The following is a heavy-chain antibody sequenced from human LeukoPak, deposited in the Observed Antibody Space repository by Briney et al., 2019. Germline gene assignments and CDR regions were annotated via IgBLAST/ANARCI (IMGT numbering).Heavy chain of an antibody. CDR1: GFTFSSYS. D-gene: IGHD3-10*01. J-gene: IGHJ4*02. CDR2: ISDSGSTI. CDR3: ARGGASVRYYLDN. Sequence: GGSLRLSCAASGFTFSSYSMNWVRQAPGKGLEWVSYISDSGSTIHYADSVEGRFTISRDNAKNSLHLQMNSLRVDDTAIYYCARGGASVRYYLDNWGQGTLVTVSS. V-gene: IGHV3-48*04.